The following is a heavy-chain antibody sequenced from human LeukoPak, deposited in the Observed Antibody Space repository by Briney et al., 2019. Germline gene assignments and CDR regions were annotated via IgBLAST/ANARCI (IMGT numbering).Heavy chain of an antibody. CDR3: ARDGAGNGGYIDYWYFDL. CDR2: IWYDGSNK. D-gene: IGHD4-17*01. Sequence: GGSLILSCAASGFTFSSYGMHWVRQAPGKGLEWVAVIWYDGSNKYYADSVKGRFTISRDNSKNTLYLQMNSLRAEDTAVYYCARDGAGNGGYIDYWYFDLWGRGTLVTVSS. CDR1: GFTFSSYG. J-gene: IGHJ2*01. V-gene: IGHV3-33*01.